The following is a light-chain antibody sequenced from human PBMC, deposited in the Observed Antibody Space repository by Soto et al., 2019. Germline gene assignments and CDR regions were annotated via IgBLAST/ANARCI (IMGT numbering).Light chain of an antibody. J-gene: IGKJ3*01. CDR1: QTVTSSY. Sequence: EIVLTQSPGTLSLSPGERATLSCRASQTVTSSYLAWYQQKPGQAPRLFIYGASSRATGIADRFSGSGSGTDFTLTISRLEPEDFAVYYCQHYGISPFTFGPGTKVEFK. CDR3: QHYGISPFT. V-gene: IGKV3-20*01. CDR2: GAS.